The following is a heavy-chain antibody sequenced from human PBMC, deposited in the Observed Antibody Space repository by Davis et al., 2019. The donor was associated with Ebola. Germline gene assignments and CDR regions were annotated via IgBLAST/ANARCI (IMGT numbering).Heavy chain of an antibody. CDR2: IKQDGSEK. J-gene: IGHJ4*02. D-gene: IGHD3-10*01. CDR1: GFTFGNYN. CDR3: ASTAVQGLISY. Sequence: GESLKISCLASGFTFGNYNMNWVRQAPGKVLEWVANIKQDGSEKYYVDSVKGRFTISRDNAKNSLYLQMNSLRAEDTAVYYCASTAVQGLISYWGQGTLVTVSS. V-gene: IGHV3-7*01.